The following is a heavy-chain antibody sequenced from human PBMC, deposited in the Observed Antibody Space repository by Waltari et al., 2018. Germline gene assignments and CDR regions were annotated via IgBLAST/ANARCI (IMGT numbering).Heavy chain of an antibody. J-gene: IGHJ2*01. CDR1: GFTFTSSG. CDR3: ARRGGYDWYFDL. CDR2: IRQDGSEK. D-gene: IGHD5-12*01. V-gene: IGHV3-7*01. Sequence: EVQLVESGGGVVPPGGSLRLSCAASGFTFTSSGMSWVRQAPGKGLEWVANIRQDGSEKYYVDSVKGRFTISRDNAKNSLYLQMNSLRAEDTAVYYCARRGGYDWYFDLWGRGTLVTVSS.